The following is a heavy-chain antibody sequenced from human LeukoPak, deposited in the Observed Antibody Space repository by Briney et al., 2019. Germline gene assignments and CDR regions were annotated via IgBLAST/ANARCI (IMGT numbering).Heavy chain of an antibody. Sequence: GGSLRLSCAASGFTFSSHTMGWVRQAPGKRLEWVLGVSGSGVNTYYADSVKGRFTISRDNSKNTLYLQMDSLRAEDTAVYCCAKAFGRATYDFWGQGILVTVSS. V-gene: IGHV3-23*01. CDR1: GFTFSSHT. D-gene: IGHD1-26*01. J-gene: IGHJ4*02. CDR3: AKAFGRATYDF. CDR2: VSGSGVNT.